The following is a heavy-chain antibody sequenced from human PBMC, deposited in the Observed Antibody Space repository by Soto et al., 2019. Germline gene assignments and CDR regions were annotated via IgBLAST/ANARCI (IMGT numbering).Heavy chain of an antibody. CDR3: ARQGREQLVEFDY. Sequence: KASETLSLTCTVSGGSISSSSYYWGWIRQPPGKGLEWIGSIYYSGSTYYNPSLKSRVTISVDTSKNQFSLKLSSVTTADTAVYYCARQGREQLVEFDYWGQGTLVTVSS. J-gene: IGHJ4*02. CDR1: GGSISSSSYY. D-gene: IGHD6-13*01. V-gene: IGHV4-39*01. CDR2: IYYSGST.